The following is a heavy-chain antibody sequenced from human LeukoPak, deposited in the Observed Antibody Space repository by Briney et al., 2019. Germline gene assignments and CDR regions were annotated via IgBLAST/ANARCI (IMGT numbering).Heavy chain of an antibody. V-gene: IGHV3-48*01. Sequence: GGSLRLSCAASGFTFSSYSMNWVRQAPGKGLKWVSYISSSSSTIYYADSVKGRFTISRDNAKNSLYLQMNSLRADDTAVYYCASEGIVGITAHFDYWGQGSLVTVSS. J-gene: IGHJ4*02. D-gene: IGHD1-26*01. CDR2: ISSSSSTI. CDR3: ASEGIVGITAHFDY. CDR1: GFTFSSYS.